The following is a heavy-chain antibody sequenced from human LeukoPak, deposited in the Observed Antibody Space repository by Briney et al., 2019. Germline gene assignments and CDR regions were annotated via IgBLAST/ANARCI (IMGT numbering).Heavy chain of an antibody. CDR1: GYTFDDYY. J-gene: IGHJ4*02. CDR3: ARDTSITSAL. Sequence: ATVKISCKTSGYTFDDYYIHWVQQAPGKGLQWMERIDPADGKTKFSEKFQARVTITADTSTDTAYMVLSSLRFDDTAVYYCARDTSITSALWGQGTLVTVSS. V-gene: IGHV1-69-2*01. D-gene: IGHD1-14*01. CDR2: IDPADGKT.